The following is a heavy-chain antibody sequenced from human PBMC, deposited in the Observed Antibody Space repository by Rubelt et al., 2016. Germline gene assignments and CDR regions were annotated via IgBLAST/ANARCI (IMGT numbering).Heavy chain of an antibody. V-gene: IGHV3-23*01. CDR2: ISGSGGST. D-gene: IGHD3-10*01. CDR3: ARGVRGPNAFDI. J-gene: IGHJ3*02. Sequence: GMGLEWVSAISGSGGSTYYADSVKGRFTISRDNSKNTLYLQMNSLRAEDTAVYYCARGVRGPNAFDIWGQGTMVTVSS.